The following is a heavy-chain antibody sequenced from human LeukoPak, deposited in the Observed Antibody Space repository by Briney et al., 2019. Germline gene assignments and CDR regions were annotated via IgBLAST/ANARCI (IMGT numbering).Heavy chain of an antibody. CDR3: ARQGAIRRIAAAGTARDFDY. D-gene: IGHD6-13*01. Sequence: SETLSLTCTVSGGSISSSSYYWGWIRQPPGKELEWIGSIYYSGSTYYNPSLKSRVTISVDTSKNQFSLKLSSVTAADTAVYYCARQGAIRRIAAAGTARDFDYWGQGTLVTVSS. CDR1: GGSISSSSYY. J-gene: IGHJ4*02. CDR2: IYYSGST. V-gene: IGHV4-39*01.